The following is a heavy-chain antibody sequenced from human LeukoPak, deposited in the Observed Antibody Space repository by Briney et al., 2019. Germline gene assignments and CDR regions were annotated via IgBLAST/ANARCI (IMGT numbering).Heavy chain of an antibody. Sequence: GGSLRLSCAASGFTFDDYSMHWVRQAPGKGLEWVGNINEDGSEKNYVDSVKGRLTISRDNAKNSVYLQMNSLRVEEMAVYYCARGKGWIDPWGQGTLVTVSS. CDR3: ARGKGWIDP. V-gene: IGHV3-7*02. D-gene: IGHD4-23*01. CDR2: INEDGSEK. J-gene: IGHJ5*02. CDR1: GFTFDDYS.